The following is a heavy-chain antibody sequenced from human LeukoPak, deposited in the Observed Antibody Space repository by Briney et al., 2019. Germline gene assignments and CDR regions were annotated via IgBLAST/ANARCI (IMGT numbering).Heavy chain of an antibody. J-gene: IGHJ4*02. CDR2: IYYSGST. V-gene: IGHV4-59*01. CDR3: ARFYGGNSLWYFDY. CDR1: GGSISSYY. D-gene: IGHD4-23*01. Sequence: SETLSLTCTVSGGSISSYYWSWIRQPPGKGLGWIGYIYYSGSTNYNPSLKSRVTISVDTSKNQFSLKLSSVTAADTAVYYCARFYGGNSLWYFDYWGQGTLVTVSS.